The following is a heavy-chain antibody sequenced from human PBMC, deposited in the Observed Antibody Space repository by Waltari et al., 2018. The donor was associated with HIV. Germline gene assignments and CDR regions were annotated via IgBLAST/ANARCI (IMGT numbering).Heavy chain of an antibody. CDR3: ARIESFRNLRGYNTDERALIGGYFDY. Sequence: QLQLQESGPGLVKPSETLSLTCTVSGGSISSSSYSWGWIRQPPGKGLEWMGSLYYSGSTYYNPSLKSRVTISVDTSKNQFSLKLSSVTAADTAVYYCARIESFRNLRGYNTDERALIGGYFDYWGQGTLVTVSS. CDR1: GGSISSSSYS. D-gene: IGHD5-18*01. V-gene: IGHV4-39*01. CDR2: LYYSGST. J-gene: IGHJ4*02.